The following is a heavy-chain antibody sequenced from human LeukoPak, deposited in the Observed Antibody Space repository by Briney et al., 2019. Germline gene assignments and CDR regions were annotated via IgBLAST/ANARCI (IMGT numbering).Heavy chain of an antibody. V-gene: IGHV4-34*01. CDR3: ARGRVRGYGSGSYPALDY. D-gene: IGHD3-10*01. Sequence: SETLSLTCAVYGGSFSNYYWNWIRQPPGKELEWIGEINHSGRTSYNPSLKSRVTISVVTSRNQFSLKLSSVTATDTAFYYCARGRVRGYGSGSYPALDYWGQGTLVTVSS. CDR1: GGSFSNYY. J-gene: IGHJ4*02. CDR2: INHSGRT.